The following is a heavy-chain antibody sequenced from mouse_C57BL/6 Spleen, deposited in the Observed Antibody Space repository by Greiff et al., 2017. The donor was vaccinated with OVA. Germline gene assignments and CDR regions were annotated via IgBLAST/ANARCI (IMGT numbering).Heavy chain of an antibody. J-gene: IGHJ2*01. Sequence: EVKVVESGPVLVKPGASVKMSCKASGYTFTDYYMNWVKQSHGKSLEWIGVINPYNGGTSYNQKFKGKATLTVDKSSSTAYMELNSLTSEDSAVYYCARRGTTVVNYFDYWGQGTTLTVSS. V-gene: IGHV1-19*01. CDR3: ARRGTTVVNYFDY. CDR1: GYTFTDYY. CDR2: INPYNGGT. D-gene: IGHD1-1*01.